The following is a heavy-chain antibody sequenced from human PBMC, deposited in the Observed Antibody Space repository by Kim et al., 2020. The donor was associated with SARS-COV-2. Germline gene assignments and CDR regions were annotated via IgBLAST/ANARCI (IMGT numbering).Heavy chain of an antibody. J-gene: IGHJ4*02. Sequence: SETLSLTCTVSGGSISSSSYYWGWIRQPPGKGLEWIGSIYYSGSTYYNPSLKSRVTISVDTSKNQFSLRLSSVTAADTAVYYCVRASSWYLYYFDYWGQG. V-gene: IGHV4-39*01. CDR1: GGSISSSSYY. D-gene: IGHD6-13*01. CDR3: VRASSWYLYYFDY. CDR2: IYYSGST.